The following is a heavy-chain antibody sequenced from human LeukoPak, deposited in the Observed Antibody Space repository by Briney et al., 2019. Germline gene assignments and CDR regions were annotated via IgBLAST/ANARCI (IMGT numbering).Heavy chain of an antibody. J-gene: IGHJ4*02. D-gene: IGHD3-10*01. CDR2: ISGSGGAT. V-gene: IGHV3-23*01. CDR3: AKDFEAVNYYGSGSYCIFDY. CDR1: GFTFSNYA. Sequence: PGGSLRLSCAASGFTFSNYAMSWVRQAPGKGLEWVSGISGSGGATNYPDSVRGRFTISRDNSKNTLYLQMNSLRAEDTAIYYCAKDFEAVNYYGSGSYCIFDYWGQGTLVTVSS.